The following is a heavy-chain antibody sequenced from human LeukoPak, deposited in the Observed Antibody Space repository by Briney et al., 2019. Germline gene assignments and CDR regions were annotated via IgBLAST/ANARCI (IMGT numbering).Heavy chain of an antibody. D-gene: IGHD3-10*02. CDR3: AELGITMIGGV. Sequence: GGSLRLSCAASGFTFSNYEMNWVRQAPGKGLKRVSYISSSGSSIFYADSVKGRFTISRDNAKNSLYLQMNSLRAEDTAVYYCAELGITMIGGVWGKGTTVTISS. CDR1: GFTFSNYE. V-gene: IGHV3-48*03. J-gene: IGHJ6*04. CDR2: ISSSGSSI.